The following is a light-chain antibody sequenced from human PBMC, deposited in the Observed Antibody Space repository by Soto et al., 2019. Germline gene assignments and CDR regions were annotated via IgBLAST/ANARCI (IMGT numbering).Light chain of an antibody. J-gene: IGKJ1*01. CDR2: GAS. Sequence: EIVMTQSPGTLSVSPGEGATLSFSASQSVGSNLAWYQQKPGQAPRLLIYGASTRATAIPARFSGSGSGTEFTLTISSLQSEDFAVYYCQQYDNWPPWTFGQGTKVDIK. CDR3: QQYDNWPPWT. V-gene: IGKV3-15*01. CDR1: QSVGSN.